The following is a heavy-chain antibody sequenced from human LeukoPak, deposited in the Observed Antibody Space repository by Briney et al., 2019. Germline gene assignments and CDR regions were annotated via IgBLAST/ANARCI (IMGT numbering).Heavy chain of an antibody. V-gene: IGHV4-59*08. CDR1: GGSISSYY. D-gene: IGHD3-9*01. J-gene: IGHJ3*02. Sequence: SETLSLTCTVSGGSISSYYWTWIRQPPGKGLEWIGYIYNSRNTNYNPSLKSRVTISVGTSENQFSLKLNSVTAADTAIYYCARRNILTEGEAFDIWGQGTMVTVSS. CDR3: ARRNILTEGEAFDI. CDR2: IYNSRNT.